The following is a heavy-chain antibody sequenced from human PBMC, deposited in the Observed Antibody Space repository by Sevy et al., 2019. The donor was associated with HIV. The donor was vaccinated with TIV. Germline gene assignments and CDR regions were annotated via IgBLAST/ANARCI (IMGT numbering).Heavy chain of an antibody. D-gene: IGHD3-3*01. J-gene: IGHJ5*02. CDR2: ISGSGGST. V-gene: IGHV3-23*01. CDR1: GFTFSSYA. CDR3: AKSDDGWFDP. Sequence: GESLKISCAASGFTFSSYAMSWVRQAPGKGLEWVSAISGSGGSTYYADSVKGRFTISRDNSKNTLYLQMNSLRAEDTAVYYCAKSDDGWFDPWGQGTLVTVSS.